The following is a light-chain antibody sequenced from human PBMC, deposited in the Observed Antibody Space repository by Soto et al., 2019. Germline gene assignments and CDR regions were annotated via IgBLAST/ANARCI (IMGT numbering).Light chain of an antibody. J-gene: IGKJ5*01. CDR1: ETVATN. CDR3: QQRSNWPSIT. CDR2: GAS. Sequence: EVVMTQSPATLSVSPGERATLSCRASETVATNLAWYQQKPGQAPRLLIYGASNRAAGIPARFSGLGSGTDFTLTISSLEPEDFAVYYCQQRSNWPSITFGQGTRLEIK. V-gene: IGKV3-11*01.